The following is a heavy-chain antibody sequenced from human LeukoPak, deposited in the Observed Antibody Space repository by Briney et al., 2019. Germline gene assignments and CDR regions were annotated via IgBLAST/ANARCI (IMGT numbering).Heavy chain of an antibody. CDR2: INPSGGST. CDR1: GYTFTIYY. Sequence: ASVNVSYKASGYTFTIYYMHWVRQAPGQGLEWMGLINPSGGSTSYAQKLQGGVTMTRDISTSTVYMELSSLRSQDTAVDYCARGPGSAKGDYWGQGTLVTVSS. V-gene: IGHV1-46*01. CDR3: ARGPGSAKGDY. J-gene: IGHJ4*02. D-gene: IGHD6-25*01.